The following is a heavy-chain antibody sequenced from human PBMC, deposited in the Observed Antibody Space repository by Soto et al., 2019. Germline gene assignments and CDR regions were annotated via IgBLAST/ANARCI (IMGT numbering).Heavy chain of an antibody. CDR2: IVVGSGNT. CDR1: GFTFTSSA. V-gene: IGHV1-58*01. CDR3: AAVRADSSGWYPVKYFDY. J-gene: IGHJ4*02. Sequence: ASVKVSCKASGFTFTSSAVQWVRQARGQRLEWIGWIVVGSGNTNYAQKFQERVTVTRDMSTSTAYMELSSLRSEDTAVYYCAAVRADSSGWYPVKYFDYWGQGTLVTVSS. D-gene: IGHD6-19*01.